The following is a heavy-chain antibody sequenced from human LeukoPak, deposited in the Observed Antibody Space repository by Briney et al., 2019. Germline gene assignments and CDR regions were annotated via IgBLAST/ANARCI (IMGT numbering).Heavy chain of an antibody. J-gene: IGHJ4*02. Sequence: GGSLRLSCAVSGFTFSDYWMTWVRQAPGKGLEWVANINQDGSEKYYVDSVEGRFTISRDSVKNSLYLQMTSVRADDTAMYYCVRDDYDFWSGYQRCFEFWGQGTLVTVSS. D-gene: IGHD3-3*01. V-gene: IGHV3-7*01. CDR2: INQDGSEK. CDR1: GFTFSDYW. CDR3: VRDDYDFWSGYQRCFEF.